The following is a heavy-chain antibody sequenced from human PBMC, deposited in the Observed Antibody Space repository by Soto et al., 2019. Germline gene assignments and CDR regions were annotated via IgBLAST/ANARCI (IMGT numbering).Heavy chain of an antibody. J-gene: IGHJ6*02. CDR2: IDQNGIT. Sequence: SETLSLTCAVSGDPISRSKWWTWARQTPGKCLEWIGKIDQNGITNYNPSLESRVTILKDNSKNQLSLKLTSVTAVDSAVYYCARLSRDYYYYGMDVWGQGATVTVSS. CDR1: GDPISRSKW. CDR3: ARLSRDYYYYGMDV. V-gene: IGHV4-4*02.